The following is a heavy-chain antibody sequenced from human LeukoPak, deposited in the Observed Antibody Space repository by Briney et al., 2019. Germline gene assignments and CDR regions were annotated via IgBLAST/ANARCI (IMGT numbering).Heavy chain of an antibody. Sequence: PGGSLRLSCAASGFTFSTYAMNWVRQAPGKGLEWVSAISDSGGRTYYADSVRGRFTISRDSSKNTLYLQMNSLRAEDTALYYCAKRGNYYSFDYWGQGTLVTVSS. J-gene: IGHJ4*02. CDR1: GFTFSTYA. D-gene: IGHD1-26*01. V-gene: IGHV3-23*01. CDR3: AKRGNYYSFDY. CDR2: ISDSGGRT.